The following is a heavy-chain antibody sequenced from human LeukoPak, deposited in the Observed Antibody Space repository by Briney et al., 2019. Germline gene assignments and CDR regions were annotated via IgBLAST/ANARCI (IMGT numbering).Heavy chain of an antibody. J-gene: IGHJ4*02. CDR1: GGSISSSSYY. V-gene: IGHV3-7*03. D-gene: IGHD6-13*01. CDR2: IKQDGSEK. CDR3: AKVAGRSAAGIELTENYYFDY. Sequence: ETLSLTCTVSGGSISSSSYYWGWIRQAPGKGLEWVANIKQDGSEKYYVDSVKGRFTISRDNAKNSLYLQMNSLRAEDMALYYCAKVAGRSAAGIELTENYYFDYWGQGTLVTVSS.